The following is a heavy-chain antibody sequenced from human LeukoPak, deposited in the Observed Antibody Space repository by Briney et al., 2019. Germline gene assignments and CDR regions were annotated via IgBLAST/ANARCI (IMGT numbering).Heavy chain of an antibody. D-gene: IGHD3-10*01. Sequence: PGGSLRLSCAASGFTFSSYGMHWFRQTQARGRGWLTFLLYVGSYTSYADSVKGRFTVSRDDPHNTLHLQMNSVRAEDTAVYFCARGGVDHYGSGTYYLMYYFDHWGQGALVTVSS. CDR2: LLYVGSYT. J-gene: IGHJ4*02. CDR3: ARGGVDHYGSGTYYLMYYFDH. V-gene: IGHV3-30*02. CDR1: GFTFSSYG.